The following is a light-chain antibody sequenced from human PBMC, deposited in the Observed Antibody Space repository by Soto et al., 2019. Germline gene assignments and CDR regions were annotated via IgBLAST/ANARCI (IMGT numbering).Light chain of an antibody. CDR1: TSNIGSNT. CDR2: SND. V-gene: IGLV1-44*01. Sequence: QSALTQSPSASGTPGQRVTISCSGSTSNIGSNTVSWYQHLPGTAPKLLIYSNDQRPSGVPDRFSGSKSGTSASLAISGLQSEDEADYYCAIWDLTLSAWVFGGGTKLTVL. CDR3: AIWDLTLSAWV. J-gene: IGLJ3*02.